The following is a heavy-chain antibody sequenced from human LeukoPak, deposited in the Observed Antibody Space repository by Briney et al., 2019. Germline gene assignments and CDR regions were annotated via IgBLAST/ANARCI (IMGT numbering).Heavy chain of an antibody. J-gene: IGHJ4*02. V-gene: IGHV4-61*09. CDR1: GGSISSSSYY. D-gene: IGHD3-16*01. CDR3: TREKSYGYIRADS. CDR2: IYASGGT. Sequence: SETLSLTCTVSGGSISSSSYYWSWIRQPAGKGLEWIGHIYASGGTKYNPSLESRVTISIDTSKNQLSLRLSSVTAADTAVYYCTREKSYGYIRADSWGQGTLVAVSS.